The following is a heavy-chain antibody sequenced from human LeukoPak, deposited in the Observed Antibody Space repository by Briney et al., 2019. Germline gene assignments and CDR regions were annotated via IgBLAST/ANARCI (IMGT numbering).Heavy chain of an antibody. V-gene: IGHV3-7*01. J-gene: IGHJ4*02. CDR2: IKQDGSEK. CDR1: GFTFSSYW. D-gene: IGHD5-18*01. Sequence: GGSLRLSCAASGFTFSSYWMSWVRQAPGKGLEWVANIKQDGSEKYYVDSVKGRFTISRDNAKNSLYLQMNSLRAEDTAVYYCASMGRYSYGIVDYWGQGTLVTVSS. CDR3: ASMGRYSYGIVDY.